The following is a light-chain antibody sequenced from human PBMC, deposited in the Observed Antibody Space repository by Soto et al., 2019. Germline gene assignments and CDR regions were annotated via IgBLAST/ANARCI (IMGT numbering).Light chain of an antibody. Sequence: QSVLTQPASVSGSPGQSITISCTGTSSDIGSYNVVSWYQQHPGTAPKLMIYEVDKRPSGVSHRFSGSKSGNTTSLTISGLQSEDEADYYCCSYARSTTVVFGGGTKVTVL. CDR1: SSDIGSYNV. CDR2: EVD. CDR3: CSYARSTTVV. J-gene: IGLJ1*01. V-gene: IGLV2-23*02.